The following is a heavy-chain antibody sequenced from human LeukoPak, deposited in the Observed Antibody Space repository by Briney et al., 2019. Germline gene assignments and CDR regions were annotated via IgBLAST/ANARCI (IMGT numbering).Heavy chain of an antibody. CDR2: IKQDGSEK. CDR3: ARERNSGSYYGGYFDY. V-gene: IGHV3-7*01. D-gene: IGHD1-26*01. CDR1: GFTFSSYW. J-gene: IGHJ4*02. Sequence: GGSLRLSCAASGFTFSSYWMSWVRQAPGKGLEWVANIKQDGSEKYYVDSVKGRFTISRDNAKNSLYLQMNSLRAEDTAVYYCARERNSGSYYGGYFDYWGQGTLVTVSS.